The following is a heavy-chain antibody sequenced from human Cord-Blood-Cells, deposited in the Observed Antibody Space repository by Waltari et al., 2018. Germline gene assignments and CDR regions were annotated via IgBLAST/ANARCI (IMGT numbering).Heavy chain of an antibody. J-gene: IGHJ5*02. CDR3: ARRDYDFWSGYYSNWFDP. CDR1: GGSISSSSYY. D-gene: IGHD3-3*01. Sequence: QLQLQESGPGLVKPSETLSLTCTVSGGSISSSSYYWGWIRQPPGKGLEWIGRIYYSGSTYYNPSLKSRVTISVDTSKNQFSLKLSSVTAADTAVYYCARRDYDFWSGYYSNWFDPWGQGTLVTVSS. V-gene: IGHV4-39*01. CDR2: IYYSGST.